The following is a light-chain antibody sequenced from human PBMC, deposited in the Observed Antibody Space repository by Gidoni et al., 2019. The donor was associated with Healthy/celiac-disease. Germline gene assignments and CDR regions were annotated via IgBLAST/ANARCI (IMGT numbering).Light chain of an antibody. Sequence: DIQMTHSPSSLSASVGDRVTITRRASQSISSYLNWYQQKPGKAPKLLIYAASSLQSGVPSRFSGSGSGTDFTLTISSLQPEDFATYYCQQCYSTPYTFGQGTKLEIK. J-gene: IGKJ2*01. CDR2: AAS. CDR1: QSISSY. CDR3: QQCYSTPYT. V-gene: IGKV1-39*01.